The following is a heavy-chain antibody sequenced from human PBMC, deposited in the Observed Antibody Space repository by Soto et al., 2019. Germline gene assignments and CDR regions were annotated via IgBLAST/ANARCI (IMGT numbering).Heavy chain of an antibody. V-gene: IGHV4-30-4*01. CDR2: IYYSGST. J-gene: IGHJ4*02. D-gene: IGHD3-9*01. Sequence: SETLSLTCTVSGDSISTPHYYWSWIRQPPGKGLEWIGYIYYSGSTYYNPSLKSRVTISEDTPKNQFSLKLSSVTAAGTAVYYCARRYGYYFDYWGQGTLVTVSS. CDR3: ARRYGYYFDY. CDR1: GDSISTPHYY.